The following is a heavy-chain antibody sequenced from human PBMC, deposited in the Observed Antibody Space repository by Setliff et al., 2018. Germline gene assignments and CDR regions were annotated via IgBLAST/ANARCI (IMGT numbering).Heavy chain of an antibody. D-gene: IGHD1-26*01. CDR2: LQTYSGHT. J-gene: IGHJ6*03. CDR1: GDSIPKNA. CDR3: ATDVNQWDPTYMDV. V-gene: IGHV1-18*01. Sequence: GASVKVSCKASGDSIPKNAISWVRQAPGQGLEWMGWLQTYSGHTNYAQKVRGRATMTTDTSTRTAYLELRALTSDDTAVYYCATDVNQWDPTYMDVGGEGTTFTVSS.